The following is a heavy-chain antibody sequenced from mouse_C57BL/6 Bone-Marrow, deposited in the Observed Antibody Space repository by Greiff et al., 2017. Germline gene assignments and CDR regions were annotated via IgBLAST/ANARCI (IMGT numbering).Heavy chain of an antibody. V-gene: IGHV3-6*01. J-gene: IGHJ2*01. CDR2: ISYDGSN. CDR3: ARDRDYYGSSDY. Sequence: EVQLQESGPGLVKPSQSLSLTCSVTGYSITSGYYWNWIRQFPGNKLEWMGYISYDGSNNYNPSLKNRISITRDTSKNQFFLKLNSVTTEDTATYYCARDRDYYGSSDYWGQGTTLTESS. D-gene: IGHD1-1*01. CDR1: GYSITSGYY.